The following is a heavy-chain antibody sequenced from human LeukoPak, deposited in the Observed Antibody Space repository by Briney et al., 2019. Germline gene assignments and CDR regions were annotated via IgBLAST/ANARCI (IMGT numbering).Heavy chain of an antibody. Sequence: SETLSLTCAVYGGSFSGYYWSWIRQPPGKGLEWIGEINHSGSTNYNPSLKSRVTISVDTSKNQFSLKLSSVTAADTAVYYCAGGNPIVVVVAARSRWFDPWGQGTLVTVSS. J-gene: IGHJ5*02. CDR2: INHSGST. CDR3: AGGNPIVVVVAARSRWFDP. V-gene: IGHV4-34*01. CDR1: GGSFSGYY. D-gene: IGHD2-15*01.